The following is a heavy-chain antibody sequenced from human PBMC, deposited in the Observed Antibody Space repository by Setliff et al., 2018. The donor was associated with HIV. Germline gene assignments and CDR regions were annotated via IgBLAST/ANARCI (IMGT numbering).Heavy chain of an antibody. D-gene: IGHD6-13*01. Sequence: SVKVSCKASGGRFSNYGISWVRQAPGQGLEWMGGIIPIFGTTNYAQMFQGRVTMTADESTSTAYMELSSLRSDDTAMYYCATDPGYSSTWYSESFQHWGQGTVVTVSS. CDR1: GGRFSNYG. CDR3: ATDPGYSSTWYSESFQH. J-gene: IGHJ1*01. V-gene: IGHV1-69*13. CDR2: IIPIFGTT.